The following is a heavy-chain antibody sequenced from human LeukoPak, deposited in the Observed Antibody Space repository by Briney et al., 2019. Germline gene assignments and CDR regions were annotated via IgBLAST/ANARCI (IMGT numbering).Heavy chain of an antibody. CDR1: GGSFSGYY. V-gene: IGHV4-34*01. J-gene: IGHJ4*02. CDR3: ARRAPGFLEWLYYFDY. CDR2: INHSGST. D-gene: IGHD3-3*01. Sequence: PSETLSLTCAVYGGSFSGYYWSWIRQPPGKGLEWIGEINHSGSTNYNPSLKSRVTISVDTSKNQFSLKLSSVTAADTAVYYCARRAPGFLEWLYYFDYWGQGTLVTVSS.